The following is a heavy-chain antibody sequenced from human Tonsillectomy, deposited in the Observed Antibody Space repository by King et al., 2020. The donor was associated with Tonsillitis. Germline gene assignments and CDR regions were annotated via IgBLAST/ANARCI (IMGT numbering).Heavy chain of an antibody. CDR2: IRYDGSNK. J-gene: IGHJ4*02. D-gene: IGHD1-26*01. Sequence: VQLVESGGGVVQPGGSLRLSCAASGFTFSSYGMHWVRQAPGKGLEWVAFIRYDGSNKYYADSVKGRFTISRDNSKNTLYLQMNSLRAEDTAVYYCAKDQDTIAHLYSGRYYLDYWGQGTLVTVAS. V-gene: IGHV3-30*02. CDR1: GFTFSSYG. CDR3: AKDQDTIAHLYSGRYYLDY.